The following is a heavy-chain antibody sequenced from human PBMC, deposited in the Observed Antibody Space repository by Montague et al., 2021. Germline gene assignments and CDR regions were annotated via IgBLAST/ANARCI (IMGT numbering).Heavy chain of an antibody. J-gene: IGHJ4*02. V-gene: IGHV3-7*01. CDR1: GFTFSNYW. Sequence: SRRLSLSASGFTFSNYWMSWVRQAPGKGLEWVANIKQDGGEKHYVDSVKGRFTISRDNAKNSLYLQMNSLRAEDTAVYFCARDQGQGYCGGDCYVGLDYWGQGTLVTVSS. CDR3: ARDQGQGYCGGDCYVGLDY. D-gene: IGHD2-21*01. CDR2: IKQDGGEK.